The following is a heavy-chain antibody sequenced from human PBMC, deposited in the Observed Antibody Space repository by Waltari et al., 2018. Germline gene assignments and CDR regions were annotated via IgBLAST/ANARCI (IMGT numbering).Heavy chain of an antibody. V-gene: IGHV3-23*03. D-gene: IGHD6-6*01. J-gene: IGHJ4*02. Sequence: EVQLLESGGGLVQPGGSLRLSCAASGFTFSSYALSWVRQAPGKGLEWVSFIYSGGSTYYADSVKGRFTISRDNSKNTLYLQMNSLRAEDTAVYYCAKSPYSSSSAFDYWGQGTLVTVSS. CDR3: AKSPYSSSSAFDY. CDR1: GFTFSSYA. CDR2: FIYSGGST.